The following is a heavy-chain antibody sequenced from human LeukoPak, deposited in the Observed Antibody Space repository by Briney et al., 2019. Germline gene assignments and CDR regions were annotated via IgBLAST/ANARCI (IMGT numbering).Heavy chain of an antibody. CDR3: ARGGRIRGLVPAA. D-gene: IGHD2-2*01. CDR1: GFTFSSSW. Sequence: GGSLRLSCVASGFTFSSSWMGWVRQAPGKGLEWVANIKEDGSEKYYVDSVKGRFTISRDNAKNSLYLQMNSLRAEDTAVYYCARGGRIRGLVPAAWGQGTLVTVSS. J-gene: IGHJ5*02. V-gene: IGHV3-7*01. CDR2: IKEDGSEK.